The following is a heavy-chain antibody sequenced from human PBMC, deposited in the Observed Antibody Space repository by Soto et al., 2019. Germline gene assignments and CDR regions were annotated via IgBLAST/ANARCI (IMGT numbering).Heavy chain of an antibody. V-gene: IGHV2-70*04. CDR1: GFSLSTSGMR. Sequence: SGPTLVNPTHTLTLTCTFSGFSLSTSGMRVSWIRQPPGKALEWLARIDWDDDKFYSTSLKTRLTISKDTSKNQVVITMTNMDPVDTATYYCARIQKGGLDYWGQGTLVNVSS. J-gene: IGHJ4*01. CDR2: IDWDDDK. CDR3: ARIQKGGLDY.